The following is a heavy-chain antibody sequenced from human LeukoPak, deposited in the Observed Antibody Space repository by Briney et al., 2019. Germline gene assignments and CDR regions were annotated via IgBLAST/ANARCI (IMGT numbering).Heavy chain of an antibody. J-gene: IGHJ4*02. CDR3: VRDRGTYRPIDY. V-gene: IGHV3-74*01. D-gene: IGHD1-26*01. CDR2: INGDGSTS. Sequence: PGGSLRLSCAASGFTFYSYWMHWVRQAPGKGLVWVSCINGDGSTSNYADSVKGRFTISRDNAQNSLYLQMNSLRAEDTAIYYCVRDRGTYRPIDYWGQGTLVTVSS. CDR1: GFTFYSYW.